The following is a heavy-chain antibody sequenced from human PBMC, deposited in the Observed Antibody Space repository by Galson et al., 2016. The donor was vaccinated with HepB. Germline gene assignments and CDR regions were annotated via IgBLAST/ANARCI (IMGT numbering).Heavy chain of an antibody. CDR2: ISPDGSII. CDR3: AKVFRQYSYGYSGWYFDL. D-gene: IGHD5-18*01. J-gene: IGHJ2*01. CDR1: GFSFSTYG. Sequence: SLRLSCAASGFSFSTYGMHWVRQAPGKGLEWVAVISPDGSIIHSADSVKRRFTISRDNSKTTLFLQMKSLRIDDTAVYYCAKVFRQYSYGYSGWYFDLWGRGTLVTVSS. V-gene: IGHV3-30*18.